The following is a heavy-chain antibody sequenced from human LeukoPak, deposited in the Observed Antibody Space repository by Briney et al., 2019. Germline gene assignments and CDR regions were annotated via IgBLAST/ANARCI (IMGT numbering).Heavy chain of an antibody. D-gene: IGHD3-22*01. CDR2: MNPNSGNT. CDR3: ARVYPSSGYYYEGYDY. Sequence: ASVKVSCKASGYTFTSYDINWVRQATGQGLEWMGWMNPNSGNTGYAQKFQGRVTMTRNTSISTAYMELSSLRSEDTAVYYCARVYPSSGYYYEGYDYWGQGTLVTVSS. V-gene: IGHV1-8*01. J-gene: IGHJ4*02. CDR1: GYTFTSYD.